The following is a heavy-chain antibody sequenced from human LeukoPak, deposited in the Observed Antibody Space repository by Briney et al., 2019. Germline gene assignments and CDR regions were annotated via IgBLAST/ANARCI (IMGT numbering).Heavy chain of an antibody. D-gene: IGHD3-3*01. V-gene: IGHV3-74*01. CDR1: GFTFSSYW. J-gene: IGHJ4*02. CDR2: INSDGGT. CDR3: GRDFWSGLDY. Sequence: PGGSLRLPCAASGFTFSSYWMHWVRQAPGKGLGWVSRINSDGGTNYADSVKGRFTISRDNAKNTLYLQMSSLRAEDTAVYYCGRDFWSGLDYWGQGTLVTVSS.